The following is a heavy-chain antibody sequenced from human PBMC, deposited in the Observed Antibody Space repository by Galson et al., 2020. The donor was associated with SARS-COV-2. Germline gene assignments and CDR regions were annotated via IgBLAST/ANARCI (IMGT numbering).Heavy chain of an antibody. V-gene: IGHV2-5*02. CDR3: AHAPGAYSGLRTAGFDP. CDR2: IFWDGDT. J-gene: IGHJ5*02. D-gene: IGHD4-4*01. CDR1: GFSLSSGGVG. Sequence: SGPTLVKPTQTLTLTCTFSGFSLSSGGVGVGWIRQPPGKALEWLALIFWDGDTRYSPPLKSRLTITKDTSTNQVVLRMTNMEPVDTATYFCAHAPGAYSGLRTAGFDPWGQGTLVTVS.